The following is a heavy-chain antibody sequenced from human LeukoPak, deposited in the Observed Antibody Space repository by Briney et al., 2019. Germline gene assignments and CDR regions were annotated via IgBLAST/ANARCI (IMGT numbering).Heavy chain of an antibody. CDR3: ARQGTLGSIAAAGNDY. CDR1: GGSISSYY. CDR2: INHSGST. Sequence: SETLSLTCTVSGGSISSYYWSWIRQPAGKGLEWIGEINHSGSTNYNPSLKSRVTISVDTSKNQFSLKLSSVTAADTAVYYCARQGTLGSIAAAGNDYWGQGTLVTVSS. V-gene: IGHV4-34*01. J-gene: IGHJ4*02. D-gene: IGHD6-13*01.